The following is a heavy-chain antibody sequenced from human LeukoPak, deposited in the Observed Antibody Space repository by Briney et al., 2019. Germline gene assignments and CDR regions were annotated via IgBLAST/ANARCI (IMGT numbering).Heavy chain of an antibody. J-gene: IGHJ4*02. Sequence: PSETLSLTCTVSGGSIIGYYWSWIRQPPGKGLEWIGYIYYSESTNYNPSLKSRVTISVDTSKNQSSLRLNSVTAADTAVYYCARVDYTTSSPYLLPDSWGQGTLVTVSS. CDR3: ARVDYTTSSPYLLPDS. D-gene: IGHD6-6*01. CDR1: GGSIIGYY. V-gene: IGHV4-59*01. CDR2: IYYSEST.